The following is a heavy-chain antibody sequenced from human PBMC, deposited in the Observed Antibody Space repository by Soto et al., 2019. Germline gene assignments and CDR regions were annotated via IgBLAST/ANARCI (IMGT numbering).Heavy chain of an antibody. V-gene: IGHV3-53*01. Sequence: EVQLVESGGGLIQPGGSLRLSCAASRFTVSSNYMSWVRQAPGKGLEWVSVIYSGGSTYYADSVKGRFTISRDNSKNTVHLQMNSLRVEDTAVYYCAREWELPNYYGMDVWGQGTTVTVSS. CDR3: AREWELPNYYGMDV. D-gene: IGHD1-26*01. CDR2: IYSGGST. J-gene: IGHJ6*02. CDR1: RFTVSSNY.